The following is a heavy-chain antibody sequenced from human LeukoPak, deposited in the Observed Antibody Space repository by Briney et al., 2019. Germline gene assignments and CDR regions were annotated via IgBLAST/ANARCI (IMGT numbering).Heavy chain of an antibody. CDR3: ARDQGQWLVKYYFDY. D-gene: IGHD6-19*01. CDR2: ISAYNGNT. Sequence: AASVKVSCKASGYTFTSYGISWVRQAPGQGLEWMGWISAYNGNTNYAQKLQGRVTMTTDTSTSTAYMELRSLRSDDTAVYYCARDQGQWLVKYYFDYWGQGTLVTVSS. V-gene: IGHV1-18*01. CDR1: GYTFTSYG. J-gene: IGHJ4*02.